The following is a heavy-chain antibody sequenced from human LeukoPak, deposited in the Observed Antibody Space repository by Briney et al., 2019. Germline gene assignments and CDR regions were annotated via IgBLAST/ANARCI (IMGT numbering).Heavy chain of an antibody. Sequence: PSETLSLTCTVSGGSITSSSYYWGWIRQPPGKGLEWIVSIYYSGSTNYNPSLKSRVAISVDRSKNQFSLKLSSVTAADTAVYYCARGVTEIGYCSSTSCYVFDYWGQGTLVTVSS. CDR3: ARGVTEIGYCSSTSCYVFDY. D-gene: IGHD2-2*01. J-gene: IGHJ4*02. V-gene: IGHV4-39*07. CDR1: GGSITSSSYY. CDR2: IYYSGST.